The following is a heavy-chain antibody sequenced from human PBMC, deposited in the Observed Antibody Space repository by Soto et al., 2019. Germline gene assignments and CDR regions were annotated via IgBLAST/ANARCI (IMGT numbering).Heavy chain of an antibody. CDR2: IIPVFGTA. CDR3: ARGDATKIVVTTYYAMDV. J-gene: IGHJ6*02. V-gene: IGHV1-69*13. CDR1: GGSLSNYG. D-gene: IGHD3-9*01. Sequence: ASLKVSCKASGGSLSNYGISWARQAPGQGLEWMGGIIPVFGTANYAQKFQGRVTITADESTSIVYMDVTSLRSEDTAVYYCARGDATKIVVTTYYAMDVWGQGTTVTVSS.